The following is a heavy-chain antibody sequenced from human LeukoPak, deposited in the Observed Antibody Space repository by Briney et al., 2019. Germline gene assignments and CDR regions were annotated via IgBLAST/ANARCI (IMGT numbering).Heavy chain of an antibody. CDR2: TVGGGDGT. CDR3: AKLTTS. J-gene: IGHJ4*02. Sequence: GGSLRLSCAASGFTFSSTSMSWVRQAPGKGLEWGAVTVGGGDGTYYADSVKGRFTISRDNSNNTLCLQMNSLRAEDTAVYYCAKLTTSWGQGTLVTVSS. D-gene: IGHD4-11*01. V-gene: IGHV3-23*01. CDR1: GFTFSSTS.